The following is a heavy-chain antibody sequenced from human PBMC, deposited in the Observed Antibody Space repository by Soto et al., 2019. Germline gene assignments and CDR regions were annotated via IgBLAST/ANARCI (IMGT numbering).Heavy chain of an antibody. J-gene: IGHJ4*02. V-gene: IGHV3-23*01. CDR1: GFTFSSYA. Sequence: EVQLLESGGGLVQPGGSLRLSCAASGFTFSSYAMNWVRQAPGKGLEWVSVISGSGDSTYYADSVKGRFTISRDKSKNTLYLQVNSLRAEDTAVYYCARRASGSYVAYWGQGTRVNVSS. CDR2: ISGSGDST. D-gene: IGHD3-10*01. CDR3: ARRASGSYVAY.